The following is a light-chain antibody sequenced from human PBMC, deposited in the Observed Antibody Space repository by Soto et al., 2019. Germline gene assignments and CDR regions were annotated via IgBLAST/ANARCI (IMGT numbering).Light chain of an antibody. CDR3: QHYNSYSEA. V-gene: IGKV1-5*03. J-gene: IGKJ1*01. Sequence: DIQMTQSPSTLSGSVGDRVTITCRASQSISSYLNWYQQKPGKAPKLLIYKASTLKSGVPSRFSGSGSGTEFTLTISSLQPDDFATYYCQHYNSYSEAVGQGTKV. CDR1: QSISSY. CDR2: KAS.